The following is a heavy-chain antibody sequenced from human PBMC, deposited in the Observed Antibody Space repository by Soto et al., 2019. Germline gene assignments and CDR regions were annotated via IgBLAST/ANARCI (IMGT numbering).Heavy chain of an antibody. J-gene: IGHJ4*02. CDR1: GGSISSGGYY. CDR3: SRGSYGSGSNFDY. Sequence: QVQLQESGPGLVKPSQTLSLTCTVSGGSISSGGYYWSWIRQHPGKGLEWIGYIYYSGSTYYNPSLKSRVTISVVTSKNQFSLKLSSVTAADTAVYYCSRGSYGSGSNFDYWGQGTLVTVSS. D-gene: IGHD3-10*01. V-gene: IGHV4-31*03. CDR2: IYYSGST.